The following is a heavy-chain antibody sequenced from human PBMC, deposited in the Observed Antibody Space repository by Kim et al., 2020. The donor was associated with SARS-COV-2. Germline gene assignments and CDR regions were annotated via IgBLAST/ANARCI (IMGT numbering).Heavy chain of an antibody. Sequence: GGSLRLFCAASGFTFSNYSMSWVRQAPGKGLEWVSHINSNGGITEYEDSVKGRFTISRDNAKNTMYLQMNSLRPEDTALYYCAKTAHFIIIVMSAYIDY. CDR1: GFTFSNYS. CDR2: INSNGGIT. CDR3: AKTAHFIIIVMSAYIDY. D-gene: IGHD3-16*01. J-gene: IGHJ4*01. V-gene: IGHV3-23*01.